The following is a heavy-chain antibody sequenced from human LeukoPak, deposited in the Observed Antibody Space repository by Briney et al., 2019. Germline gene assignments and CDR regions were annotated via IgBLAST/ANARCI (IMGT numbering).Heavy chain of an antibody. V-gene: IGHV4-38-2*02. CDR2: IYRDGST. J-gene: IGHJ5*02. D-gene: IGHD2-2*01. CDR1: GYSISSGSY. Sequence: SETLSLTCGVSGYSISSGSYWGWIRQSPGKGLEWIGSIYRDGSTYYNPSLKSRVIISVDTSENQFSLKLNSVTAADTAVYYCARDKFVVVPAALNNWFDPWGRGTLVTVSS. CDR3: ARDKFVVVPAALNNWFDP.